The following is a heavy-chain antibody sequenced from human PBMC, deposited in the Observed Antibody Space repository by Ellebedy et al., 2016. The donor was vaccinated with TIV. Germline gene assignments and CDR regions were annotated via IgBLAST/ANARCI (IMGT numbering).Heavy chain of an antibody. V-gene: IGHV4-34*01. D-gene: IGHD6-13*01. Sequence: GSLRLSXAVYGASFSAYYWTWIRQPPGKGLEWIGEIYHSGSTNYNPSLKSRVTISVDTSRHQFSLKVSSLTAADTAVYYCAVLTAAGTVHLFNPWGQGTLVTVSS. CDR2: IYHSGST. J-gene: IGHJ5*02. CDR3: AVLTAAGTVHLFNP. CDR1: GASFSAYY.